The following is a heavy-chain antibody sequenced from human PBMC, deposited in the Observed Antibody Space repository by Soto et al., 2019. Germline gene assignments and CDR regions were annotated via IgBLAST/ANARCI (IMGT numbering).Heavy chain of an antibody. Sequence: LGESLKISCKGSGYSFTSYWISWVRQMPGKGLEWMGRIDPSDSYTNYSPSFQGHVTISADKSISTAYLQWSSLKASDTAMYYCARGATSQLNYYYGMDVWGQGTTVTVSS. CDR3: ARGATSQLNYYYGMDV. CDR1: GYSFTSYW. V-gene: IGHV5-10-1*01. D-gene: IGHD1-26*01. CDR2: IDPSDSYT. J-gene: IGHJ6*02.